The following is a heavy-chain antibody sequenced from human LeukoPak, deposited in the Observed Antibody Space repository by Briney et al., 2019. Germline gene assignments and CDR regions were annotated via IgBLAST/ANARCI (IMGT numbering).Heavy chain of an antibody. D-gene: IGHD6-19*01. CDR2: IKSKTDRGTT. Sequence: GGSLRLSCAASGFTFSNAWMSWVRQAPGRGLEWVGRIKSKTDRGTTDYAAPVKGRFTISRDDSKSTLYLQMNSLKTEDTAVYYCARGSSGWYSGYWGQGTLVTVSS. J-gene: IGHJ4*02. CDR3: ARGSSGWYSGY. V-gene: IGHV3-15*01. CDR1: GFTFSNAW.